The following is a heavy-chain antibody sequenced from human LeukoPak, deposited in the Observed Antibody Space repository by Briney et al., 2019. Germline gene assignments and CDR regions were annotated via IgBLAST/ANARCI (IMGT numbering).Heavy chain of an antibody. CDR3: ARGLTYDILTGYQY. CDR2: ISSSSSYI. V-gene: IGHV3-21*01. Sequence: GGSLRLSCAASGFTFSSYSMNWVRQAPGKGLEWVSSISSSSSYIYYADSVMGRFTISRDNAKNSLYLQMNSLRAEDTAVYYCARGLTYDILTGYQYWGQGTLVTVSS. J-gene: IGHJ4*02. D-gene: IGHD3-9*01. CDR1: GFTFSSYS.